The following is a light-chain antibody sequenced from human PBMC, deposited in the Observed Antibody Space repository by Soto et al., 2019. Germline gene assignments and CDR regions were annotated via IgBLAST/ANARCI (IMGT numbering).Light chain of an antibody. J-gene: IGKJ4*01. V-gene: IGKV1-12*01. CDR3: QQGNSFPLT. CDR2: AAS. CDR1: QGISSC. Sequence: DIQMTQSPSSVSASVGDRVTITCRASQGISSCLAWFQQKPGEAPRLLIYAASSLHSGVPSRFSGSGSGTDFTLTISSLQPEDVATYYCQQGNSFPLTFGGGTKVEIK.